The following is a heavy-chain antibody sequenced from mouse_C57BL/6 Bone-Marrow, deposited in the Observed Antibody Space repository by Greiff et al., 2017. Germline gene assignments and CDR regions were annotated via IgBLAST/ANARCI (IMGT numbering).Heavy chain of an antibody. CDR1: GFNIKDDY. Sequence: VQLQQSGAELVRPGASVKLSCTASGFNIKDDYMHWVKQRPEQGLEWIGWIDPENGDTEYASKFQGKATITADTSSNTAYLQLSSLTSEDTAVYYCTTGGSPGWYFDVWGTGTTVTVSS. V-gene: IGHV14-4*01. CDR2: IDPENGDT. D-gene: IGHD1-1*02. CDR3: TTGGSPGWYFDV. J-gene: IGHJ1*03.